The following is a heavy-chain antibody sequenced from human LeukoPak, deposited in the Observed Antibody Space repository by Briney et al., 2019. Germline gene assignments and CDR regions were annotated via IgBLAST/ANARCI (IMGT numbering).Heavy chain of an antibody. V-gene: IGHV3-48*03. Sequence: PGGSLRLSCAASGFTFSSYEMNWVRQAPGKGLEWVSYITTSGRTIYYADSVKGRFTISRDNAKNSLYLQMNSLRAEDTAVYCCARGEDYGTNSFDYWGQGTLVTVSS. J-gene: IGHJ4*02. CDR2: ITTSGRTI. CDR1: GFTFSSYE. CDR3: ARGEDYGTNSFDY. D-gene: IGHD4-17*01.